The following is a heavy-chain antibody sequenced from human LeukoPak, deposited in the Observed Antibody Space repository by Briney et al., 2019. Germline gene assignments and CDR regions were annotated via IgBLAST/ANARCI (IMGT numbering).Heavy chain of an antibody. CDR3: ARGSGSHGTAYFDY. D-gene: IGHD1-26*01. Sequence: PSETLSLTCTVSGGSISSYYWSWIRQPPGKGLEWIGYIYYSGSTYYNPSLKSRVTISVDTSKNQFSLKLSSVTAADTAVYYCARGSGSHGTAYFDYWGQGTLVTVSS. CDR1: GGSISSYY. CDR2: IYYSGST. J-gene: IGHJ4*02. V-gene: IGHV4-59*12.